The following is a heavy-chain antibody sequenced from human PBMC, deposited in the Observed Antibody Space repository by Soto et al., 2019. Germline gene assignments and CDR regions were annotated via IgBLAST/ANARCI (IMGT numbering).Heavy chain of an antibody. D-gene: IGHD3-22*01. Sequence: GGSLRLSCAASGFTFSSYAMSWVRQAPGKGLEWVSAISGSGGSTYYADSVKGRFTISRDNSKNTLYLQMNSLRAEDTAVYYCAKEVRSMIVVVITSFDYWGQGTLVTVS. V-gene: IGHV3-23*01. CDR2: ISGSGGST. CDR1: GFTFSSYA. CDR3: AKEVRSMIVVVITSFDY. J-gene: IGHJ4*02.